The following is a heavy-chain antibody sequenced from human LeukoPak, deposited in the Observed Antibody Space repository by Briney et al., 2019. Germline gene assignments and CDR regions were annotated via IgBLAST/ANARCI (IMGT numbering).Heavy chain of an antibody. D-gene: IGHD4-17*01. J-gene: IGHJ6*03. CDR2: IYYSGST. V-gene: IGHV4-39*07. Sequence: SETLSLTCTVSGGSISSSSYYWGWIRQPPGKGLEWIGSIYYSGSTYYNPSLKSRVTISVDTSKNQFSLKLSSVTAADTAVYYCAKGRGTVNYYYYYMDVWGKGTTVTVSS. CDR1: GGSISSSSYY. CDR3: AKGRGTVNYYYYYMDV.